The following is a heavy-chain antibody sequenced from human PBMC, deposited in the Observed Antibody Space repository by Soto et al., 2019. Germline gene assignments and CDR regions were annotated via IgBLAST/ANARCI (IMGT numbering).Heavy chain of an antibody. CDR3: ARARMQLWPNYYDDGLDV. V-gene: IGHV3-66*01. CDR1: GLTVSTNF. D-gene: IGHD5-18*01. CDR2: IYSAGST. Sequence: EVQLVESGGGLVQPGGSLRLSCAASGLTVSTNFMTWVRQAPGKGLEWVSVIYSAGSTFYADSVKGRFTITRDNSKNTMYFKLNSLKAEDTAVYYCARARMQLWPNYYDDGLDVWGQGTTVTVSS. J-gene: IGHJ6*02.